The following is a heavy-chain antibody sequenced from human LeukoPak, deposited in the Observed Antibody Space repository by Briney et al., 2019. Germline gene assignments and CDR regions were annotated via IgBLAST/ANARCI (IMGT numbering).Heavy chain of an antibody. V-gene: IGHV1-18*01. CDR1: GYTFSRHG. Sequence: ASVKVSCKTSGYTFSRHGITWVRQSPGQGLEWMGWVSGYNGNTNYAQNVQGRVTMTTDTSTNTAYMELRSLRSDDTAVYYCAKDIHPGLDSGASCCFDYWGQGTPVTVSS. J-gene: IGHJ4*02. D-gene: IGHD3-22*01. CDR3: AKDIHPGLDSGASCCFDY. CDR2: VSGYNGNT.